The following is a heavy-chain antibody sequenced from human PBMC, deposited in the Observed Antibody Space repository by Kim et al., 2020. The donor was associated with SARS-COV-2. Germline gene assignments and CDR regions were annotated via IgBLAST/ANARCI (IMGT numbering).Heavy chain of an antibody. D-gene: IGHD3-3*01. Sequence: SLKSRGTIAVDTAKNQFSLKLSSVTAADTAVYYCARGRITIFGVVTEFDYWGQGTLVTVSS. CDR3: ARGRITIFGVVTEFDY. V-gene: IGHV4-31*02. J-gene: IGHJ4*02.